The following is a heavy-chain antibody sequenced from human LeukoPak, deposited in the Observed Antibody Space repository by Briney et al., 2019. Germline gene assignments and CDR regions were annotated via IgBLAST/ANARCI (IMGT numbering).Heavy chain of an antibody. D-gene: IGHD6-19*01. V-gene: IGHV3-21*01. CDR3: ARGIAVAGTDY. Sequence: GGSLRLSCAASGFTFSSYSTNWVRQAPGKGLEWVSSISSSSSYIYYADSVKGRFTISRDNAKNSLYLQMNSLRAEDTAVYYCARGIAVAGTDYWGQGTLVTVSS. CDR2: ISSSSSYI. J-gene: IGHJ4*02. CDR1: GFTFSSYS.